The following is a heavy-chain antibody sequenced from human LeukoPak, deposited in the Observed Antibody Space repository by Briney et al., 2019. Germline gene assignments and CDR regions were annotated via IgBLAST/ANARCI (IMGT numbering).Heavy chain of an antibody. D-gene: IGHD3-10*02. CDR1: GFTFSSYS. V-gene: IGHV3-21*01. CDR3: AELGITMIGGV. J-gene: IGHJ6*04. Sequence: PVGSLRLSCAASGFTFSSYSMNWVRQAPGKGLEWVSSISGSSSYIYYADSVKGRCNISRDNAKNSLYLQMNSLRGEDTAVYYCAELGITMIGGVWGKGTTVTISS. CDR2: ISGSSSYI.